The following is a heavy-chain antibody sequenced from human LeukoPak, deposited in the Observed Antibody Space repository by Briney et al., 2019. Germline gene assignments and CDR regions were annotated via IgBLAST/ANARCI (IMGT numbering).Heavy chain of an antibody. CDR3: TRDFEYYYGSGSYFYYYGMDV. V-gene: IGHV3-49*04. CDR1: GFTFDDYA. Sequence: GRSLRHSCTASGFTFDDYAMSWVRQAPGKGLEWVGFIRSKAYGGTTEYAASVKGRFTISRDDSKSIAYLQMNSLKTEDTAVYYCTRDFEYYYGSGSYFYYYGMDVWGQGTTVTVSS. CDR2: IRSKAYGGTT. D-gene: IGHD3-10*01. J-gene: IGHJ6*02.